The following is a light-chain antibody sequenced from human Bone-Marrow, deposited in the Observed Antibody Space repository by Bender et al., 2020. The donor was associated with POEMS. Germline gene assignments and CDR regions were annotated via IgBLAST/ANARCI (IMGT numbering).Light chain of an antibody. CDR2: EVT. CDR3: SSYGGSTFPVV. Sequence: QSALTHPASVSGSPGQSITITCTGTRNDIGGYDLVSWYRQDPGKAPKLMISEVTKRPSGVSIRFSGSKFGNTASLTISGLQADDEADYYCSSYGGSTFPVVFGGGTRLTVL. V-gene: IGLV2-23*02. CDR1: RNDIGGYDL. J-gene: IGLJ2*01.